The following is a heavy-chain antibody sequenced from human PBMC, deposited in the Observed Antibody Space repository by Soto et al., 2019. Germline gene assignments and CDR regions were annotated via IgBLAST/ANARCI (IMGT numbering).Heavy chain of an antibody. D-gene: IGHD2-15*01. CDR2: SSSYNGNT. J-gene: IGHJ5*02. CDR3: ARGCRVAATRWWFDP. CDR1: GYTFTSYD. V-gene: IGHV1-18*01. Sequence: QVQLVQSGAEVKKPGASVKVSCKASGYTFTSYDIRWVRRAPGQGLERMGWSSSYNGNTKFAQKLQGRVTMTTDTSTSTAYMVLRSLLSDDTAVYYCARGCRVAATRWWFDPWGQGTLVTVSS.